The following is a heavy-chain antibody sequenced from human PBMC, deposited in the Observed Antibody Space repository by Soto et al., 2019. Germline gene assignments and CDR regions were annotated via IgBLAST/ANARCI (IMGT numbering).Heavy chain of an antibody. Sequence: ASVKVSCKASGYTFTSYGISWVRQSPGQGLEWMGWISAYNGNTNYAQKLQGRVTMTTDTSTSTAYMELRSLRSDDTAVYYCAREAAPAPNYCSRTSCYFGETYLAYWGQGTLVP. CDR2: ISAYNGNT. V-gene: IGHV1-18*01. CDR1: GYTFTSYG. D-gene: IGHD2-2*01. J-gene: IGHJ4*02. CDR3: AREAAPAPNYCSRTSCYFGETYLAY.